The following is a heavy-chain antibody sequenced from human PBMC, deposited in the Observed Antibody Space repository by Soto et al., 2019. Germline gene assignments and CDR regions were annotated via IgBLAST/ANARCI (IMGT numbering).Heavy chain of an antibody. CDR1: GGSISSGGYY. V-gene: IGHV4-31*03. Sequence: SETLSLTCTVSGGSISSGGYYWSWIRQHPGKGLEWIGYIYYSGSTYYNPSLKSRVTISVDTSKNQFSLKLSSVTAADTAVYYCARSQDSSGYYGPFDYWGQGTLVTVSS. CDR3: ARSQDSSGYYGPFDY. J-gene: IGHJ4*02. D-gene: IGHD3-22*01. CDR2: IYYSGST.